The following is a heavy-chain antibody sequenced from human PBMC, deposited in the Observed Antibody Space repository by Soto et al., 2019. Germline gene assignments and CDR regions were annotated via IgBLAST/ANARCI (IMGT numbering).Heavy chain of an antibody. Sequence: GGSLRLSCAASGFTFSSYSMNWVRQAPGKGLEWVSSISSSSSYIYYADSVKGRFTISRDNAKNSLYLQMNSLRAEDTAVYYCAREESSGYGMDVWGQGTTVTVSS. CDR1: GFTFSSYS. CDR2: ISSSSSYI. CDR3: AREESSGYGMDV. V-gene: IGHV3-21*01. J-gene: IGHJ6*02. D-gene: IGHD3-22*01.